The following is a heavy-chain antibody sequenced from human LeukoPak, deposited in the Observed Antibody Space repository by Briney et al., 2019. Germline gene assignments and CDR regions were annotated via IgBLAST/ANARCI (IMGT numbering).Heavy chain of an antibody. V-gene: IGHV4-39*07. Sequence: SETLSLTCTVSGGSISSSSYYWGWIRQPPGKGLEWIGSIYYSGSTYYNPSLKSRVTISVDTSKNQFSLKLSSVTAADTAVYYCARGPIVVVVAATAWFDPWGQGTLVTVSS. D-gene: IGHD2-15*01. J-gene: IGHJ5*02. CDR3: ARGPIVVVVAATAWFDP. CDR2: IYYSGST. CDR1: GGSISSSSYY.